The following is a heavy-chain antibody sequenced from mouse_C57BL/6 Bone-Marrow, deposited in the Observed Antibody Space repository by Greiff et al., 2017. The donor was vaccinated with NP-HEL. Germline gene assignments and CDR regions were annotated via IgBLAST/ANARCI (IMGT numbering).Heavy chain of an antibody. CDR1: GFTFSSYA. V-gene: IGHV5-9-1*02. J-gene: IGHJ1*03. Sequence: EVKLQESGEGLVKPGGSLKLSCAASGFTFSSYAMSWVRQTPEKRLEWVAYISSGGDYIYYADTVKGRFTISRDNARNTLYLQMSSLKSEDTAMYYCTRDQITTVVADVWGTGTTVTVSS. CDR2: ISSGGDYI. CDR3: TRDQITTVVADV. D-gene: IGHD1-1*01.